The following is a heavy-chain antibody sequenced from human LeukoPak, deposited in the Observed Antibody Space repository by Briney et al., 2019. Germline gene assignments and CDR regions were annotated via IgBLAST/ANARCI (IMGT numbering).Heavy chain of an antibody. CDR1: GGSISSYY. V-gene: IGHV4-59*01. Sequence: SETLSLTCTVSGGSISSYYWSWIRQPPGKGLEWIGCIYYSGSTNYNPSLKSRVTISVDTPKNQFSLKLSSVTAADTAVYYCARTVYDILTGYPYGMDVWGQGTTVTVSS. D-gene: IGHD3-9*01. J-gene: IGHJ6*02. CDR3: ARTVYDILTGYPYGMDV. CDR2: IYYSGST.